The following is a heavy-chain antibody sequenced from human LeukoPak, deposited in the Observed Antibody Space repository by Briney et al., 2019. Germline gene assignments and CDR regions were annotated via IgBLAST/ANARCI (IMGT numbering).Heavy chain of an antibody. CDR2: IYHSGST. V-gene: IGHV4-38-2*02. Sequence: PSETLSLTCTVSGYFISRGYYWGWIRQPPGKGLEWIGIIYHSGSTYYNPSLKSRVTISVDTSKNQFSLKLSSVTAADTAVYYCARFSGNPTRDAFDIWGQGTMVTVSS. J-gene: IGHJ3*02. CDR3: ARFSGNPTRDAFDI. CDR1: GYFISRGYY. D-gene: IGHD4-23*01.